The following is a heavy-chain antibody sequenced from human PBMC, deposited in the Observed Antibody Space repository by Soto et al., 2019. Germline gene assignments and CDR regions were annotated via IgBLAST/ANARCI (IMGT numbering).Heavy chain of an antibody. D-gene: IGHD2-2*01. V-gene: IGHV3-13*01. CDR3: ARSLRNYCSSTSCYAGAFDI. Sequence: GGSLRLSCAASGFTFSSYDMHWVRQATGKGLEWVSAIGTAGDTYYPGSVKGRFTISRENAKNSLYLQMNSLRAGDTAVYYCARSLRNYCSSTSCYAGAFDIWGQGTMVTVSS. CDR2: IGTAGDT. CDR1: GFTFSSYD. J-gene: IGHJ3*02.